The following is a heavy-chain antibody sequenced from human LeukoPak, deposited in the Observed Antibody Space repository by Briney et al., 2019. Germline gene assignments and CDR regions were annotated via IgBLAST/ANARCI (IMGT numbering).Heavy chain of an antibody. CDR1: GFTFDDYA. V-gene: IGHV3-9*01. CDR2: ISWNSGSI. Sequence: PGGSLRPSCAASGFTFDDYAMHWVRQAPGKGLEWVSGISWNSGSIGYADSVKGRFTISRDNAKNSLYLQMNSLRAEDTALYYCAKDEGGNSLYYFDYWGQGTLVTVSS. CDR3: AKDEGGNSLYYFDY. J-gene: IGHJ4*02. D-gene: IGHD4-23*01.